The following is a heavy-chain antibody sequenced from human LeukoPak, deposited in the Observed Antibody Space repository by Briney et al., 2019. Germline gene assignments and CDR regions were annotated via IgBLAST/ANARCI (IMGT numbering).Heavy chain of an antibody. CDR2: IYHSGST. Sequence: PSETLSLTCTVSGYSISSGYYWGWIRQPPGKGLEWIGSIYHSGSTYYNPSLKSRVTISVDTSKNQFSLKLSSVTAADTAVYYCARGFPSYSGWYGIYYYYYMDVWGKGTTVTISS. CDR3: ARGFPSYSGWYGIYYYYYMDV. V-gene: IGHV4-38-2*02. CDR1: GYSISSGYY. D-gene: IGHD6-19*01. J-gene: IGHJ6*03.